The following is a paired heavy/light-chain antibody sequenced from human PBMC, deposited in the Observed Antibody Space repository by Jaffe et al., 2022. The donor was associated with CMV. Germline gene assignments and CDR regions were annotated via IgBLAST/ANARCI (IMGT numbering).Heavy chain of an antibody. CDR2: LSGIADRT. CDR3: AKESPYCTSTSCRKYYFDS. Sequence: EVRLLESGGGLVHPGGSLRLSCAASGFTFSNYAMSWVRQAPGKGPEWVSALSGIADRTYYGDSVKGRFTISRDNSKQMLYLEMGSLRAEDTAIYYCAKESPYCTSTSCRKYYFDSWGQGILVTVSS. CDR1: GFTFSNYA. J-gene: IGHJ4*02. V-gene: IGHV3-23*01. D-gene: IGHD2-2*01.
Light chain of an antibody. CDR3: QHYGNSRWT. CDR2: GAS. J-gene: IGKJ1*01. Sequence: EIVLTQSPGTLALSPRERATLSCRASQSVNTNSLAWYQQKPGQAPRLLIFGASNRATGIPDRFSGSGSGTDFTLTISRLEPEDFAVYYCQHYGNSRWTFGQGTKVEI. CDR1: QSVNTNS. V-gene: IGKV3-20*01.